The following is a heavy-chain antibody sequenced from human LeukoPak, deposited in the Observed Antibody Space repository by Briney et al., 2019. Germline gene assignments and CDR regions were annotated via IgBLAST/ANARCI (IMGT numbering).Heavy chain of an antibody. CDR1: GFALTSNC. CDR3: VRRQAFDL. Sequence: PGGSLRLSCAASGFALTSNCFNWVRQAPGKGPEWVSIMYPNGRTYYIDSVKGRFTIPRDNSKNTLYLQMNSLRAEETGVYYCVRRQAFDLWGQGTMVTVSS. J-gene: IGHJ3*01. V-gene: IGHV3-53*01. CDR2: MYPNGRT.